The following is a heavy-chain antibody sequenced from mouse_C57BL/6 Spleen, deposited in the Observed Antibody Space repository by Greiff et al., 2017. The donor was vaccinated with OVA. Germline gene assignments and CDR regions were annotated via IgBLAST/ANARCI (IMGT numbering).Heavy chain of an antibody. CDR2: ISYDGSN. CDR3: ARGTTYFDG. D-gene: IGHD2-1*01. Sequence: EVHLVESGPGLVKPSQSLSLTCSVTGYSITSGYYWYWIRQFPGNKLECMGYISYDGSNNYNPSLQNRISITRDTSKSQLFLKLSSVTTEDTATYYCARGTTYFDGWSQGTTLTVSS. CDR1: GYSITSGYY. V-gene: IGHV3-6*01. J-gene: IGHJ2*01.